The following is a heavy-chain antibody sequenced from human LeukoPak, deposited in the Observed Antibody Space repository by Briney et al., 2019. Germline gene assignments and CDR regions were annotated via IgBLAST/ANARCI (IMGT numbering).Heavy chain of an antibody. CDR3: ARAGITIFGVVIPHAIDY. CDR2: ISYDGSNK. CDR1: GFTFSSYA. D-gene: IGHD3-3*01. V-gene: IGHV3-30*01. J-gene: IGHJ4*02. Sequence: GRSLRLSCAASGFTFSSYAMHWVRQAPGKGLEWVAVISYDGSNKYYADSVKGRFTISRDNSKNTLYLQMNSLRAEDTAVYYCARAGITIFGVVIPHAIDYWGQGTLVTVSS.